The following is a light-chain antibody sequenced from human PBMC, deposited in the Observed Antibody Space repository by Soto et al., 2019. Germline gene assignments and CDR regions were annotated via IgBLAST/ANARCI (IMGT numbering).Light chain of an antibody. Sequence: VLTQPPSASGTPGQTVTISCSGSRSNIGNNYVCWYQQLPGAAPKLLIYRNTQRPSGVPDRFSGYKSGTAASLAISGLRSEDDADYSCEAWDDSLSGHVFGTGTKVTVL. CDR1: RSNIGNNY. CDR2: RNT. V-gene: IGLV1-47*01. J-gene: IGLJ1*01. CDR3: EAWDDSLSGHV.